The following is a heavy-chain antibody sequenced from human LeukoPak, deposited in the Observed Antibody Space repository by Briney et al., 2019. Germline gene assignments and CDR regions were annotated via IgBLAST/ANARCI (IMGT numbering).Heavy chain of an antibody. Sequence: SETLSLTCTVSGYSMSSGYYWGWIRPPPGKGLEGIGKIYHSGRTYYNPSLKRRGTITGEKAKKQVSMKVGSVTAADTAVYYCARVSYDSSGYYLGYYYYYMDVWGKGTTVTVSS. D-gene: IGHD3-22*01. CDR1: GYSMSSGYY. V-gene: IGHV4-38-2*02. CDR3: ARVSYDSSGYYLGYYYYYMDV. CDR2: IYHSGRT. J-gene: IGHJ6*03.